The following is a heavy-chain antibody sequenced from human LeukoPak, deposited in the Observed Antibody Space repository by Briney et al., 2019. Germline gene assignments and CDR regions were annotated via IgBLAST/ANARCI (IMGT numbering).Heavy chain of an antibody. V-gene: IGHV4-59*12. CDR3: ASLPAAHRYYYYYYMDV. J-gene: IGHJ6*03. Sequence: PSETLSLTCTVSGGSISTYYWNWIRQPPGKGLEWIGYVYYSGRTNYNPSLKSRVTISVDTSKNQFSLKLSSVTAADTAVYYCASLPAAHRYYYYYYMDVWGKGTTVTISS. CDR2: VYYSGRT. D-gene: IGHD2-2*01. CDR1: GGSISTYY.